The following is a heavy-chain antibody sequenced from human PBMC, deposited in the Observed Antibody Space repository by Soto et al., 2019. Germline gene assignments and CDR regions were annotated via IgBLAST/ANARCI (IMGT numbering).Heavy chain of an antibody. Sequence: XATLSLTFAVSGYSISSGYYWCWIRPPPGKGLEWIGSIYHSGSTYYNPSLKSRVTISVDTSKNQFSLKLSSVTAADTAVYYCARVLHYYDSSGPSNWFDPWGQGTLVTVSS. D-gene: IGHD3-22*01. V-gene: IGHV4-38-2*01. CDR1: GYSISSGYY. J-gene: IGHJ5*02. CDR2: IYHSGST. CDR3: ARVLHYYDSSGPSNWFDP.